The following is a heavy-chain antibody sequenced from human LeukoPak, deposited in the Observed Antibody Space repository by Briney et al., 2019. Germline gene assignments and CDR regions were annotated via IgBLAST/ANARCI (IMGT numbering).Heavy chain of an antibody. D-gene: IGHD6-19*01. V-gene: IGHV3-21*01. J-gene: IGHJ4*02. CDR1: GFTFSSYS. Sequence: GGSLRLSCAASGFTFSSYSMNWVRQAPGKGLEWVSSISSSSSYIYYADSVKGRFTISRDNVRNSLFLQMNSLRAEDTAVYYCARDWTSGWDYWGQGTLVTVSS. CDR2: ISSSSSYI. CDR3: ARDWTSGWDY.